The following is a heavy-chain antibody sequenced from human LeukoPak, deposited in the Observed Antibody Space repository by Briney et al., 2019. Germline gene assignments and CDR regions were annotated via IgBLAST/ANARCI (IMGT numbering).Heavy chain of an antibody. CDR1: GSTFTDYY. D-gene: IGHD3-9*01. J-gene: IGHJ4*02. V-gene: IGHV1-2*02. Sequence: VASVKVSCKASGSTFTDYYMHWVRQAPGQGLEWMGWINVNSGGTNYAQKFYARVTMARDTSISTAYMELSRLRSDDTAVFYCARSPHILTGENFDFWGQGTLVTVSS. CDR2: INVNSGGT. CDR3: ARSPHILTGENFDF.